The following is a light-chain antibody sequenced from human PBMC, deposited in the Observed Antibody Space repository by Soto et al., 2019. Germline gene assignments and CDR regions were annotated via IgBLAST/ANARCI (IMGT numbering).Light chain of an antibody. CDR2: AAS. Sequence: DIQMTQSPSSLSASVGDRVTITCRTSQSISSYLNWYQQKPGKAPKFLIYAASSLQSGVPSRFSGSGSGTDFTLTISSLQPEDFATYYCQQSYSTPYTFGQWTKLEIK. V-gene: IGKV1-39*01. CDR1: QSISSY. J-gene: IGKJ2*01. CDR3: QQSYSTPYT.